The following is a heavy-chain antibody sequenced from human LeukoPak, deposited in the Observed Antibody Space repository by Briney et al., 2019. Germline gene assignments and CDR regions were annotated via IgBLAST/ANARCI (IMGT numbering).Heavy chain of an antibody. V-gene: IGHV4-59*01. CDR2: IYYSGST. D-gene: IGHD2-15*01. CDR1: GGSITSYY. J-gene: IGHJ6*03. Sequence: SETLSLTCTVSGGSITSYYWSWIRQPPGKGLEWIGYIYYSGSTNYNPSLRSRVTISVDTSKNQFSLKLSSVTAADTAVYYCARAVIRDSSGGSHYYYMDVWGKGTTVIVSS. CDR3: ARAVIRDSSGGSHYYYMDV.